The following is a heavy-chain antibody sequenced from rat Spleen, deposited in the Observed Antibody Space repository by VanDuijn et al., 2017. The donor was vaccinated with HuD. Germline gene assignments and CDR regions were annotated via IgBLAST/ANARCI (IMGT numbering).Heavy chain of an antibody. Sequence: QVQLKESGPGLVQPSQTLSLTCTVSGLSLTSNSVSWIRQPPGTGLEWMGVIWRNGDTAYNSALKSRLSISRDTYKNQVFLKMNSLQTEDTGTYYCTRDTMMVIIGDYWGQGVMVTVSS. CDR2: IWRNGDT. CDR3: TRDTMMVIIGDY. D-gene: IGHD1-12*03. J-gene: IGHJ2*01. V-gene: IGHV2-47*01. CDR1: GLSLTSNS.